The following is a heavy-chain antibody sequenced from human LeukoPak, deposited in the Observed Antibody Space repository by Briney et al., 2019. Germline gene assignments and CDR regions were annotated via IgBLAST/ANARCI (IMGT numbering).Heavy chain of an antibody. J-gene: IGHJ1*01. V-gene: IGHV4-59*01. D-gene: IGHD2-21*02. Sequence: PGGSLRLSCAASGFTFSNAWMSWVRQAPGKGLEWIGYIYYSGSTNYNPSLKSRVTISVDTSKNQFSLKLSSVTAADTAVYYCARGYCGGDCYSEYFQHWGQGTLVTVSS. CDR1: GFTFSNAW. CDR3: ARGYCGGDCYSEYFQH. CDR2: IYYSGST.